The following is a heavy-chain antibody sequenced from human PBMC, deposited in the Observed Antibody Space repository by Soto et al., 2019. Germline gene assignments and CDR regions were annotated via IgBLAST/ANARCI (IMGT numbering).Heavy chain of an antibody. CDR3: ARDLTVVDYDSSGIYDAYDI. J-gene: IGHJ3*02. CDR1: GYTFTSYG. V-gene: IGHV1-18*01. D-gene: IGHD3-22*01. Sequence: ASVKVSCKASGYTFTSYGISWVRQAPGQGLEWMGWISAYNGNTNYAQKLQGRVTMTTDTSTSTAYMELRRLRSDDTAVYYCARDLTVVDYDSSGIYDAYDIWCHGSMVTVSS. CDR2: ISAYNGNT.